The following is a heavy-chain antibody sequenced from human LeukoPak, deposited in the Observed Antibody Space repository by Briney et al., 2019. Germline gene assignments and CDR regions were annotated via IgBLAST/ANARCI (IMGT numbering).Heavy chain of an antibody. CDR2: INGDGTSA. J-gene: IGHJ6*03. V-gene: IGHV3-74*01. Sequence: GESLSLSCTASGFTLRNYWMHWVRQTPGKGLLWVSRINGDGTSATYAGSVKGRFTISRDNAKNTLYLQMDSLRAEDTAVYYCARVAYCGGDCYSLDYYYMDVWGKGTTVTVSS. CDR3: ARVAYCGGDCYSLDYYYMDV. D-gene: IGHD2-21*02. CDR1: GFTLRNYW.